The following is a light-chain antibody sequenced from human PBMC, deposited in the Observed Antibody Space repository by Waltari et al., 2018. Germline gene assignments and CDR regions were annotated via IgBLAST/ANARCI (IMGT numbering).Light chain of an antibody. CDR1: SSDFGTYNL. CDR2: EVT. J-gene: IGLJ1*01. Sequence: QSGLTQPASVSGSPGQSITIPCTGTSSDFGTYNLVPWYQQYPGKAPKLMVYEVTKRTSGVSDRFSGSKSGNTASLTIYGLQSEDEADYYCCSYAGLGIYVFGTGTKVTVL. V-gene: IGLV2-23*02. CDR3: CSYAGLGIYV.